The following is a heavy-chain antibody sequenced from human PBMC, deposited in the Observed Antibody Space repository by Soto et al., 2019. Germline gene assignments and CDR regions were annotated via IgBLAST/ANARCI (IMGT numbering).Heavy chain of an antibody. J-gene: IGHJ5*02. CDR2: IYYSGST. V-gene: IGHV4-39*01. CDR3: ATIKRITIFGVVPPNWFDP. D-gene: IGHD3-3*01. Sequence: SETLSLTCTVSGGSISSSSYYWGWIRQPPGKGLEWIGSIYYSGSTYYNPSLKSRVTISVDTSKNQFSLKLSSVTAADTAVYYCATIKRITIFGVVPPNWFDPWGQGTLVTV. CDR1: GGSISSSSYY.